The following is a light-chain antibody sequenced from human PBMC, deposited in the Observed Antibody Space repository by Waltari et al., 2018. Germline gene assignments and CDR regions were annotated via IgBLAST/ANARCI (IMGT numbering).Light chain of an antibody. Sequence: HSALTQPASVSGSPGQSITISCTGTSSYIGRYDYVSCYQQRPGKAPKLIIYDVSYRPSGVSDRFSGSKSGNPASLTVSGLQAEDEADYYCNSYRSGSTTCYVFGTGTKVTVL. V-gene: IGLV2-14*03. J-gene: IGLJ1*01. CDR2: DVS. CDR3: NSYRSGSTTCYV. CDR1: SSYIGRYDY.